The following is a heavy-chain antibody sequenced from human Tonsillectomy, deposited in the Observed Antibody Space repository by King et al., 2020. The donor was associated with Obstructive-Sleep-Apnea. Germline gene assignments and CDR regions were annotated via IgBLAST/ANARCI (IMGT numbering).Heavy chain of an antibody. CDR3: AIIRGRLWGIFDY. V-gene: IGHV3-7*01. Sequence: VQLVESGGGLVQPGGSLRLSCAASGITFNSYWMSWVRQGPGKGLEWVANIKQDGSEKYYVDSVKGRFTISSDNAKNSLYLQMNSLRAEDTAVYFCAIIRGRLWGIFDYWGQGTLVTVSS. D-gene: IGHD3-16*01. CDR1: GITFNSYW. CDR2: IKQDGSEK. J-gene: IGHJ4*02.